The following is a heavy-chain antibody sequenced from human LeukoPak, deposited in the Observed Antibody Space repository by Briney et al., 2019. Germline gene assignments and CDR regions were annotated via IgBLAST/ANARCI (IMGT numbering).Heavy chain of an antibody. D-gene: IGHD1-1*01. CDR3: ARGSDWNARTFDI. Sequence: EATVKVSCKASEYTFANYDITWVRQAPGRGLEWMGWMNPYSTNTGYARKFQGRLSMTRDTSITTAYMELSSLTSEDTAVYYCARGSDWNARTFDIWGQGTMVTVSS. CDR2: MNPYSTNT. J-gene: IGHJ3*02. V-gene: IGHV1-8*01. CDR1: EYTFANYD.